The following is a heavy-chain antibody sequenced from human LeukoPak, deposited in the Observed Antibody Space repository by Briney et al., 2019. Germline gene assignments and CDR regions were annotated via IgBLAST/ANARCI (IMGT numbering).Heavy chain of an antibody. V-gene: IGHV4-59*01. J-gene: IGHJ3*02. D-gene: IGHD3-3*01. CDR2: TYYSGST. CDR3: ARLLDDFWSVYPDAFDI. CDR1: CGSISSYY. Sequence: SEALSLTCTVSCGSISSYYWSWIRQPPGKGLEWIGYTYYSGSTNYNPSLKSRVTISVDTSKNQFSLKLSSVTAADTAVYYCARLLDDFWSVYPDAFDIWGQRTMVTFSS.